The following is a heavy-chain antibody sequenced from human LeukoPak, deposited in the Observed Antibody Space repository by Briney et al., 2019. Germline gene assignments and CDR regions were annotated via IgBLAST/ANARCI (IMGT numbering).Heavy chain of an antibody. CDR1: GYSFTNYW. D-gene: IGHD3-10*01. J-gene: IGHJ4*02. V-gene: IGHV5-51*01. CDR2: MYPGDSDT. CDR3: AASTYGSGSYVAFDS. Sequence: PGESLKISCKGSGYSFTNYWIGWVRQMPGEGLEWMGIMYPGDSDTRYSPSFQGQITISADKSISTTYLQWSSLKASDTAIYYCAASTYGSGSYVAFDSWGQGTLVSVSS.